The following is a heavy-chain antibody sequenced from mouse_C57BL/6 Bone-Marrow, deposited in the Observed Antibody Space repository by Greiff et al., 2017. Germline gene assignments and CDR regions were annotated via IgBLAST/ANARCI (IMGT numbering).Heavy chain of an antibody. CDR3: ARNYDYSSYYFDY. CDR2: ISSGSSTI. CDR1: GFTFSDYG. Sequence: EVMLVESGGGLVKPGGSLKLSCAASGFTFSDYGMHWVRQAPEKGLEWVAYISSGSSTIYYADTVKGRFTISRDNAKNTLFLQMTSLRSEDTAMYYCARNYDYSSYYFDYWGQGTTRTVSS. J-gene: IGHJ2*01. D-gene: IGHD2-4*01. V-gene: IGHV5-17*01.